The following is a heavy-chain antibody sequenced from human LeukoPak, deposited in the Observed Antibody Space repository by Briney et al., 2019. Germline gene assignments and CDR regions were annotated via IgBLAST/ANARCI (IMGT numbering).Heavy chain of an antibody. D-gene: IGHD2-2*01. Sequence: ASVKVSCKASGYTFTGYYMHWVRQAPGQGLEWMGRINPNSGGTNYAQKFQGRVTITADESTSTAYMELSSLRSEDTAVYYCARTGGYCSSTSCYPEMYYFDYWGQGTLVTVSS. CDR2: INPNSGGT. CDR3: ARTGGYCSSTSCYPEMYYFDY. J-gene: IGHJ4*02. V-gene: IGHV1-2*06. CDR1: GYTFTGYY.